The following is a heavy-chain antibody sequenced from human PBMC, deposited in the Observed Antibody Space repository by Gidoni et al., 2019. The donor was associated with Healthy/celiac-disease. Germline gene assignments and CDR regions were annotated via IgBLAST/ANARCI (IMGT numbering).Heavy chain of an antibody. D-gene: IGHD6-19*01. J-gene: IGHJ6*04. V-gene: IGHV4-39*01. Sequence: QLQLQESGPGLVKPSATLSLTCTVSGGSISSSSYYWGWIRQPPGKGLEWIGSIYYSGSTYYNPSLKSRVTISVDTSKNQFSLKLSSVTAADTAVYYCARLSVAGTQYYYYYGMDVWGKGTTVTVSS. CDR1: GGSISSSSYY. CDR2: IYYSGST. CDR3: ARLSVAGTQYYYYYGMDV.